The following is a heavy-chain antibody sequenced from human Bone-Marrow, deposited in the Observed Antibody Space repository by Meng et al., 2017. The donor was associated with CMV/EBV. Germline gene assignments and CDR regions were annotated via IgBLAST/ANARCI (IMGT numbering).Heavy chain of an antibody. J-gene: IGHJ6*02. CDR2: ISAYNGNT. V-gene: IGHV1-18*01. D-gene: IGHD2-2*02. Sequence: ASVKVSCKASGGTFSSYDISWVRQAPGQGLEWMGGISAYNGNTNYAQKLQGRVTMTTDTSASTAYMELRSLRSDDTAVYYCARDLKEDCSSTSCYRDDYYYGMDVWGQGTTVTVSS. CDR1: GGTFSSYD. CDR3: ARDLKEDCSSTSCYRDDYYYGMDV.